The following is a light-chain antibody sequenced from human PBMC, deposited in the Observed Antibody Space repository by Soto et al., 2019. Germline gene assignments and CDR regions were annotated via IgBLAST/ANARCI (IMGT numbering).Light chain of an antibody. V-gene: IGKV3-20*01. CDR3: QQDGSSPRFT. CDR1: QSVSSSY. J-gene: IGKJ3*01. Sequence: EIVLTQSPGTLSLSPGESATLSCRASQSVSSSYLAWYQQKPGQAPRLLIYGASSMATGIPDRFSGSGSGKDFTLTISRLEPEDFAVYYCQQDGSSPRFTFGPGTKVDIK. CDR2: GAS.